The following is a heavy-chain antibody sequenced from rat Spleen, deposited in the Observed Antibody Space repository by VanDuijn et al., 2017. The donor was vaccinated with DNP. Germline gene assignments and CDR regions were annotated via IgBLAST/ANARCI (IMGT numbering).Heavy chain of an antibody. CDR3: ARGTTGIAPFGY. Sequence: EVQLVESGGGLLQPGGSMKLSCVASGFTFSNYYMAWVRQAPTKGLEWVASISTGIGNTYYRDSVKGRFTISRDIAQSTLYLQMDSLRSEDTAIYYCARGTTGIAPFGYWGQGVMVTVSS. V-gene: IGHV5-25*01. CDR1: GFTFSNYY. CDR2: ISTGIGNT. J-gene: IGHJ2*01. D-gene: IGHD1-7*01.